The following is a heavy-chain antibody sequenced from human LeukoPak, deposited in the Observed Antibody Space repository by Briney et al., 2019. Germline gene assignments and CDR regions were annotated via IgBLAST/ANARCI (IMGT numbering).Heavy chain of an antibody. J-gene: IGHJ6*02. D-gene: IGHD6-6*01. V-gene: IGHV4-59*01. CDR2: IYYSGST. Sequence: PSETLSLTCTVSGGSISSYYWSWIRQPPGKGLEWIGYIYYSGSTNYNPSLTSRVTISVDTSKNQFSLKLSSVTAADTAVYYCARVGSSSWSHYYYYGMDVWGQGTTVTVSS. CDR1: GGSISSYY. CDR3: ARVGSSSWSHYYYYGMDV.